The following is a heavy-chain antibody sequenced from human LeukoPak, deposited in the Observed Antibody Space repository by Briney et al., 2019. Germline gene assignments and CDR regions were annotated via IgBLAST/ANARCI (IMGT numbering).Heavy chain of an antibody. V-gene: IGHV1-18*01. J-gene: IGHJ4*02. Sequence: ASVKVSCKASGYSFPNYGIAWVRQAPGQGLEWVAWINTNNGNRNYAQNFQGRVTVTTDTSTDTVYMELRNLRSHDTPVYLCARDFGTQAVLRYFDCDVWGQGPLVPVSS. D-gene: IGHD3-9*01. CDR3: ARDFGTQAVLRYFDCDV. CDR2: INTNNGNR. CDR1: GYSFPNYG.